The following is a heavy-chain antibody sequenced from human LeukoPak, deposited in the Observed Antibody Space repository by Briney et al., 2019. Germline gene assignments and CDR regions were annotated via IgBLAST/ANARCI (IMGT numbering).Heavy chain of an antibody. V-gene: IGHV3-30*02. CDR3: AKRNRAAGIPGAFDI. J-gene: IGHJ3*02. Sequence: PGGSLRLSCAASGFTFSSYGMHWVRQAPGKGLEWVAFIRYDGSNKYYADSVKGRFTISRDNSKNTLYLQMNSLRAEDTAVYYCAKRNRAAGIPGAFDIWGQGTMVTVSS. CDR1: GFTFSSYG. CDR2: IRYDGSNK. D-gene: IGHD6-13*01.